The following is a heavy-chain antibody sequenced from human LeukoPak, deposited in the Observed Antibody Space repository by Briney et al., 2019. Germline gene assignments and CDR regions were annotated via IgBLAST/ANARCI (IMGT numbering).Heavy chain of an antibody. Sequence: SETLSLTCTVSGGSISSYYWSWIRQPPGKGLEWIGYIYYSGSTNYNPSLKSRVTISVDTSKNQFSLKLSSVTAADTAVYYCARDRTTAGGFDPWGQGTLVTVSS. CDR3: ARDRTTAGGFDP. J-gene: IGHJ5*02. V-gene: IGHV4-59*01. CDR1: GGSISSYY. D-gene: IGHD1-1*01. CDR2: IYYSGST.